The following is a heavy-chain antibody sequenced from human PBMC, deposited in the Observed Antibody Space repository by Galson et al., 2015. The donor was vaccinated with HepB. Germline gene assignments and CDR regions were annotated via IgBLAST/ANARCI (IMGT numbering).Heavy chain of an antibody. D-gene: IGHD3-3*01. CDR1: GFIFSDYY. CDR2: ISSSGRYT. J-gene: IGHJ3*02. Sequence: SLRLSCAASGFIFSDYYMSWIRQAPGKGLEWVSYISSSGRYTNYADSVKGRFTISRDNAKNSLYLQMNSLRAEDTAVYYCARAGTESAFWSGADAFDIWGQGTMVTVSS. V-gene: IGHV3-11*06. CDR3: ARAGTESAFWSGADAFDI.